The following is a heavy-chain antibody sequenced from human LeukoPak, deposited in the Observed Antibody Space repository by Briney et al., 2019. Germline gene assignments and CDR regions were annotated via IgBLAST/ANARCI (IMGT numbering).Heavy chain of an antibody. CDR3: AREHQLFFTNWFDP. CDR1: GGSISSYY. D-gene: IGHD2-2*01. Sequence: SETLSLTCTVSGGSISSYYWSWIRQPAGKGLEWIGRIYTSGSTNYNPSLKSRVTMSVDTSKNQFSLKLSSVTAADTAVYYCAREHQLFFTNWFDPWGQGTLVTVSS. J-gene: IGHJ5*02. CDR2: IYTSGST. V-gene: IGHV4-4*07.